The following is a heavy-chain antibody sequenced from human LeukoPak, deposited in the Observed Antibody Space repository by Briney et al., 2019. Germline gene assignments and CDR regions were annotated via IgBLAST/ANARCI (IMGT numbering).Heavy chain of an antibody. CDR2: IRSKVYGGTT. Sequence: GGSLRLSCTASGFTFGDYAMSWVRQAPGKGLEWVGFIRSKVYGGTTEYAASVKGRFTISRDDSKSIAYLQMNSLKTEDTAVYYCTRVADSSGYWRYYFDYWGQGTLVTVSS. CDR1: GFTFGDYA. CDR3: TRVADSSGYWRYYFDY. J-gene: IGHJ4*02. D-gene: IGHD3-22*01. V-gene: IGHV3-49*04.